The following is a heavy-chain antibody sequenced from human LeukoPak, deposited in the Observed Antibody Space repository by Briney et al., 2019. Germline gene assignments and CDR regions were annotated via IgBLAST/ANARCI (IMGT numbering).Heavy chain of an antibody. CDR3: AKAGGATVMCIDY. CDR1: GFTFDDYA. V-gene: IGHV3-9*01. D-gene: IGHD4-17*01. Sequence: PGGSLRLSCAASGFTFDDYAMHWVRQAPGKGLEWVSGISWNSGSIGYADSVKGRFTISRDNANNSLYLQMNSLRAEDTALYYCAKAGGATVMCIDYWGQGTLVTVSS. J-gene: IGHJ4*02. CDR2: ISWNSGSI.